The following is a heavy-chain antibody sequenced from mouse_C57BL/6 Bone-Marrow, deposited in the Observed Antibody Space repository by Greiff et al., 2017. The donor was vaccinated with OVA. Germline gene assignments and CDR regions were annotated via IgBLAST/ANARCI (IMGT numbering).Heavy chain of an antibody. V-gene: IGHV14-4*01. CDR2: IDPENGDT. J-gene: IGHJ3*01. CDR3: TTDSSGDVLFAY. CDR1: GFNIKDDY. Sequence: EVQLQESGAELVRPGASVKLSCTASGFNIKDDYMHWVKQRPEQGLEWIGWIDPENGDTEYASKFQGKATITADTSSNTAYLQLSSLTSEDTAVDYCTTDSSGDVLFAYWGQGTLVTVSA. D-gene: IGHD3-2*02.